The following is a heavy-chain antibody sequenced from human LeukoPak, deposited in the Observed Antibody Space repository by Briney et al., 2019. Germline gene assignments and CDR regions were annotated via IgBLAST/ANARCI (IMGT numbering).Heavy chain of an antibody. Sequence: SETLSLPCIVSGGSVSGYYWSWIRQPPGKGLEWIGHIYDSGSTNYNPSLKSRVTISMDTSKNQFSLKLYSVTAADTALYYCARHYYAISDPYSFDYWGLGTLLTVSS. J-gene: IGHJ4*02. CDR1: GGSVSGYY. CDR2: IYDSGST. CDR3: ARHYYAISDPYSFDY. D-gene: IGHD3-22*01. V-gene: IGHV4-59*02.